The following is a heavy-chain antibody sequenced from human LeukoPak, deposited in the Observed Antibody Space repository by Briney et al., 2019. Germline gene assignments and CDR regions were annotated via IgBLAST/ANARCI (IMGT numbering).Heavy chain of an antibody. CDR1: GGTFSSYA. Sequence: GSSVKVSCKASGGTFSSYAISWVRQAPGQGLEWMGWISAYNGNTNYAQKLQGRVTMTTDTSTSTAYMELRSLRSDDTAVYYCARDGSVTTMSYYYYYGMDVWGQGTTVTVSS. V-gene: IGHV1-18*01. CDR2: ISAYNGNT. D-gene: IGHD4-11*01. CDR3: ARDGSVTTMSYYYYYGMDV. J-gene: IGHJ6*02.